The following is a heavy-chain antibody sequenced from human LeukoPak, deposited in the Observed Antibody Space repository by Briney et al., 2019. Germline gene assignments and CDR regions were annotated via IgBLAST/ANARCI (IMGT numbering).Heavy chain of an antibody. V-gene: IGHV3-23*01. CDR2: ISGSGGST. CDR1: GFTFSSYA. D-gene: IGHD1-26*01. J-gene: IGHJ3*02. CDR3: AKPDYYSGSYFSAFDI. Sequence: GGSLRLSCAASGFTFSSYAISWVRQAPGKGLEWVSAISGSGGSTYYADSVKGRFTISRDNSKNTLYLQMNSLRAEDTAVYYCAKPDYYSGSYFSAFDIWGQGTMVTVSS.